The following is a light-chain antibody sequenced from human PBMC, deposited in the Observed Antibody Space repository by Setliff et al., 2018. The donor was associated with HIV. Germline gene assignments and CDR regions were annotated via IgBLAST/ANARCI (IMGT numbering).Light chain of an antibody. CDR1: SSNIGSNT. Sequence: QSVLTQPPSASGTPGQRVTISCSGSSSNIGSNTVNWYQQLPGTAPKLLICTNNQRPSGVPDRFSGSKSDTSASLAISGLQSEDEADYYCAAWDDSLNGYVFGTGTKVTVL. J-gene: IGLJ1*01. CDR2: TNN. V-gene: IGLV1-44*01. CDR3: AAWDDSLNGYV.